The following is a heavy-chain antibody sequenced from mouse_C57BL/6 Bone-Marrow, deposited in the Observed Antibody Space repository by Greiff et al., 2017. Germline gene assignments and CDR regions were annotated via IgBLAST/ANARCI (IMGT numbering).Heavy chain of an antibody. D-gene: IGHD1-1*01. CDR3: ARGISGSSYVDWFAY. CDR1: GYAFSSSW. Sequence: QVQLKQSGPELVKPGASVKISCKASGYAFSSSWMNWVKQRPGKGLEWIGRIYPGDGDTNYNGKFKGKATLTADKSSSTAYMQLSSLTSEDSAVYFCARGISGSSYVDWFAYWGQGTLVTVSA. V-gene: IGHV1-82*01. CDR2: IYPGDGDT. J-gene: IGHJ3*01.